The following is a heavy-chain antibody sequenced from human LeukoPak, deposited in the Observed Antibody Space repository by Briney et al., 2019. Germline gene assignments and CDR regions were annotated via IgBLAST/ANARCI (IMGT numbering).Heavy chain of an antibody. J-gene: IGHJ4*02. CDR2: IYYSGTT. D-gene: IGHD1-1*01. CDR1: GGSISSGAYY. CDR3: ARDTSFVGGTGFDY. Sequence: PSETLSLTCTVSGGSISSGAYYWSWIRQPPGKGLEWIGYIYYSGTTYYNPSLKGRLTISVDTSKNQFSLKLSSVTAADTAVYYCARDTSFVGGTGFDYWGQGTLVTVSS. V-gene: IGHV4-30-4*01.